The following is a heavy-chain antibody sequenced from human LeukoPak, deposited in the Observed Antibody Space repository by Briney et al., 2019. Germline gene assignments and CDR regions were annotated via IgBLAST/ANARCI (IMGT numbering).Heavy chain of an antibody. CDR2: MYHRGST. V-gene: IGHV4-38-2*02. CDR3: ARDPLVTRGSYRSIYFDY. CDR1: DYSISSGYY. J-gene: IGHJ4*02. Sequence: SETLSLTCTVSDYSISSGYYWGWIRQPPGKGLEWIGSMYHRGSTYYNPSLQSRVTISVDTSKNQFSLKLSSVTAADTAVYSCARDPLVTRGSYRSIYFDYWGQGTLVTVSS. D-gene: IGHD1-26*01.